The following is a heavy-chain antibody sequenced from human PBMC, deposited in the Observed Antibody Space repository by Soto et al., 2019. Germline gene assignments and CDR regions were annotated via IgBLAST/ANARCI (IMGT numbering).Heavy chain of an antibody. J-gene: IGHJ4*02. V-gene: IGHV3-30*18. CDR2: ISYDGSNK. D-gene: IGHD6-19*01. CDR3: AKDPRFAGWTPLYYFDY. Sequence: QVQLVESGGGVVQPGRSLRLSCAASGFTFSSYGMHWVRQAPGKGLEWVAVISYDGSNKYYADSVKGRFTISRDNSKNTLYLQMNSLRAEDTAVYYCAKDPRFAGWTPLYYFDYWGQGTLVTVSS. CDR1: GFTFSSYG.